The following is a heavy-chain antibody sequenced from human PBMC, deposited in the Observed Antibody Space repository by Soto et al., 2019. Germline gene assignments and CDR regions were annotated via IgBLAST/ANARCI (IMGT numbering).Heavy chain of an antibody. CDR1: GGSFSGYY. J-gene: IGHJ5*02. Sequence: PSDTLSLTCAVYGGSFSGYYWSWIRQPPGKGLEWIGEINHSGSTNYNPSLKSRVTISVDTSKNQFSLKLSSVTAADTAVYYCARGRAIAVARLWFDPWGQGTLVT. V-gene: IGHV4-34*01. CDR2: INHSGST. CDR3: ARGRAIAVARLWFDP. D-gene: IGHD6-19*01.